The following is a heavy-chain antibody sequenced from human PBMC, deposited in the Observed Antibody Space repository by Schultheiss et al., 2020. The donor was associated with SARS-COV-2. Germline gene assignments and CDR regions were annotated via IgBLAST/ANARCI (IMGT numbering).Heavy chain of an antibody. CDR1: GFTFDDYG. CDR2: ISGSGGST. D-gene: IGHD5-18*01. Sequence: GGSLRLSCVVSGFTFDDYGMSWVRQAPGKGLEWVSGISGSGGSTYYADSVKGRFTISRDNSKNTLYLQMNSLRAEDTAVYYCAKDLGYSYGYGYWGQGTLVTVSS. CDR3: AKDLGYSYGYGY. J-gene: IGHJ4*02. V-gene: IGHV3-23*01.